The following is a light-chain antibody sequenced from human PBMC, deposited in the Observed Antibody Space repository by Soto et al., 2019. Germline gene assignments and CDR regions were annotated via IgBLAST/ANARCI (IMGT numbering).Light chain of an antibody. V-gene: IGKV3-15*01. J-gene: IGKJ4*01. CDR1: QSVSSS. Sequence: EVVMTQSPATLSVSPGERATLSCRASQSVSSSLAWYQQKPGQAPRLLIYGASTRATGIPARFSGSGSGTEFTLTISSLQSEDLGVYYCQQYNDWPPLTFGGGTKVEIK. CDR2: GAS. CDR3: QQYNDWPPLT.